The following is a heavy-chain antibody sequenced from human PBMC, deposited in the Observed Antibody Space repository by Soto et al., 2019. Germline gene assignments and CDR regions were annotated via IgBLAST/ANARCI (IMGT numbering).Heavy chain of an antibody. CDR1: GYTFTSYG. CDR3: SRDVLRFLEWSTFSFDY. D-gene: IGHD3-3*01. Sequence: GASVKVSCKASGYTFTSYGISWVRQAPGQGLEWMGWISAYNGNTNYAQKLQGRVTMTTDTSTSTAYMELRSLRSDDTAVYYCSRDVLRFLEWSTFSFDYWGQGTLVTVSS. CDR2: ISAYNGNT. J-gene: IGHJ4*02. V-gene: IGHV1-18*01.